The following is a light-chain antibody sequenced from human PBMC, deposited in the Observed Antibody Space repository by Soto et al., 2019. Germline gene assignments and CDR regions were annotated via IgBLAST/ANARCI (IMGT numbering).Light chain of an antibody. CDR3: QQRGNWPLT. CDR2: DAS. Sequence: ETVLTQSPATLSLSPGERATLSCRASQTIGTYLIWYQQKPGQSPRLLIYDASSRATGTPARFSGSGSGTDFTLTIGSLEPEDFAVYYCQQRGNWPLTFGGGTKVEI. V-gene: IGKV3-11*01. J-gene: IGKJ4*01. CDR1: QTIGTY.